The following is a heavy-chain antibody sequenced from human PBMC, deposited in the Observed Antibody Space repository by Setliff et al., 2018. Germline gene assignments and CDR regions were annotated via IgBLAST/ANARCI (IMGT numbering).Heavy chain of an antibody. CDR2: ISPYSGNT. CDR1: GFGFTTFG. D-gene: IGHD6-19*01. Sequence: ALVKVSCKNSGFGFTTFGFSWVRQAPGQGLEWLGSISPYSGNTNYPQWLQDRVTMTIDTSATTVYMELQSLRSDDTAVYYCVRSSAPQVVLAADFDFWGQGTPVTVSS. J-gene: IGHJ4*02. V-gene: IGHV1-18*01. CDR3: VRSSAPQVVLAADFDF.